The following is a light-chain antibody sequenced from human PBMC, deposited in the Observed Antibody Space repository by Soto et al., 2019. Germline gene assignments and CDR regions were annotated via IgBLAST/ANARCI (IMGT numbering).Light chain of an antibody. V-gene: IGKV3-20*01. CDR3: QQYGSLSWA. Sequence: EIVLTQSPGTLSLSPGERATLSCRASQSVGSTYLAWYQQKPGQAPRILLFGASGRATGIPDRFSGSGSGTDFTLTISRLEPEDFAVYYCQQYGSLSWAFGQGTKVEIK. CDR2: GAS. J-gene: IGKJ1*01. CDR1: QSVGSTY.